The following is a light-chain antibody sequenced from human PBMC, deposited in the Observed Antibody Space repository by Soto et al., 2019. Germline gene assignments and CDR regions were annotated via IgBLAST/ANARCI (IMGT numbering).Light chain of an antibody. CDR1: QSVSSN. CDR3: QQYNNGPIT. V-gene: IGKV3-15*01. J-gene: IGKJ5*01. CDR2: GAS. Sequence: EIVITQSPATLSVSPGERATLSCRASQSVSSNLAWYQQKPGQAPRLLIYGASTRATGLPGRFSGSGSGTEFTLTISSLQSEDFAVYYCQQYNNGPITFGQGTRRAIK.